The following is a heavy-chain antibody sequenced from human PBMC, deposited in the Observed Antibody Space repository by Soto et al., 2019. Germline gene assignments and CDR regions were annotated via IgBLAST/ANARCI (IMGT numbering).Heavy chain of an antibody. V-gene: IGHV4-30-2*01. CDR1: GGSISSGDYS. D-gene: IGHD3-3*01. Sequence: SETLSLTCAVSGGSISSGDYSWSWIRQPPGKGLEWIGYIYHSGSTYYNPSLKSRVTISVDRSKNQFSLKLSSVTAADTAVYYCARLEHDAFDIWGQGTMVTVSS. CDR2: IYHSGST. CDR3: ARLEHDAFDI. J-gene: IGHJ3*02.